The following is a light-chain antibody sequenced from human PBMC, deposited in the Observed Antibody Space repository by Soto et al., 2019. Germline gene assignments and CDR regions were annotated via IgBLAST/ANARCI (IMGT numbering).Light chain of an antibody. CDR1: RSDVGSYNY. J-gene: IGLJ1*01. CDR2: EVS. V-gene: IGLV2-8*01. CDR3: SSYAGSTYLAV. Sequence: QSVLTQPPSASGSPGQSVTISCTGTRSDVGSYNYVSWYQQHPGKAPKLMIYEVSKQPSGVPDRFSGSKSGNTASLTVSGLQAEDEADYYCSSYAGSTYLAVFGTGTKLTVL.